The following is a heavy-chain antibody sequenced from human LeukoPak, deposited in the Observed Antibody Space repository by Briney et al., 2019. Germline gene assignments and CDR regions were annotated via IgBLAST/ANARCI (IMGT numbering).Heavy chain of an antibody. J-gene: IGHJ4*02. Sequence: GGSLRLSCAASGFTFSTSDMHWVRQAPGKGLEWVAVISYDGRNKYYADSAKGRFIISRDNSKNTLFLQMNSLRAEDTALYSCAKDLYCGGGSCSDYWGQGTLVTVSS. CDR2: ISYDGRNK. V-gene: IGHV3-30*18. D-gene: IGHD2-15*01. CDR3: AKDLYCGGGSCSDY. CDR1: GFTFSTSD.